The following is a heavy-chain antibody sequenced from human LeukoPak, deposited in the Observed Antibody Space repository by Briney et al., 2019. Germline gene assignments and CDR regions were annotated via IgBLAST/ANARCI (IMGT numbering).Heavy chain of an antibody. Sequence: GGSLRLSCAASGFTFSSYGMSWVRQAPGQRLEWVSSITSGSSYIYYADSVKGRFTISRDNAKSSLYLQMDSLRAEDTAVYYCARDPYSGNYGAYYYYYMDVWGKGTTVTISS. J-gene: IGHJ6*03. CDR3: ARDPYSGNYGAYYYYYMDV. V-gene: IGHV3-21*01. D-gene: IGHD1-26*01. CDR1: GFTFSSYG. CDR2: ITSGSSYI.